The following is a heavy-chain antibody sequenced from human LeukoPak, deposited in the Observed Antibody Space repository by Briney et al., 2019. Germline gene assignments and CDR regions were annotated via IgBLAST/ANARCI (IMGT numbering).Heavy chain of an antibody. CDR2: ISSSSSYI. D-gene: IGHD1-1*01. V-gene: IGHV3-21*01. J-gene: IGHJ4*02. CDR3: ARALEGTIRYFDY. CDR1: GFTFSSYS. Sequence: PGGSLRLSCAASGFTFSSYSMNWVRQAPGKGLEWVSSISSSSSYIYYADSVKGRFTISRDNAKNSLYLQMNSLRAEDTAVYYCARALEGTIRYFDYWGQGTLVTVSS.